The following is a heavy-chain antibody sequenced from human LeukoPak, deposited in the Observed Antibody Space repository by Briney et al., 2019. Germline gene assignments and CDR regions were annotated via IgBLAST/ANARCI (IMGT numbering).Heavy chain of an antibody. J-gene: IGHJ4*02. V-gene: IGHV4-34*01. CDR1: GGSFSGYY. Sequence: SETLSLTCAVYGGSFSGYYWSWIRQPPGKGLEWIGEINHSGSTNYNPSLKRRVTISVDTSKNQFSLKLSSVTAADTAVYYCARVRGYFDYWGQGTRVTVSS. CDR3: ARVRGYFDY. CDR2: INHSGST.